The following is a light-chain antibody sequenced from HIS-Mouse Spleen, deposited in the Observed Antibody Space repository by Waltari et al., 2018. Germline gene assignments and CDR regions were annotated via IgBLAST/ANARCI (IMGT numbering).Light chain of an antibody. CDR2: EGS. CDR3: CSYAGSSTYVV. V-gene: IGLV2-23*01. CDR1: SSDVGSFNL. Sequence: QSALTQPASVSGSPGQSITISCTGTSSDVGSFNLVSWYQQHPGKAPKLTIYEGSKRPSGISNRCAGSRTGNTASLTSTGLQAEDEADYYCCSYAGSSTYVVFGGGTKLTVL. J-gene: IGLJ2*01.